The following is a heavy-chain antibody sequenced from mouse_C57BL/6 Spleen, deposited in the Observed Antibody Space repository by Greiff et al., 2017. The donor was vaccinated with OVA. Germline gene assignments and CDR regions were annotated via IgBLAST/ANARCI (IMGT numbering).Heavy chain of an antibody. V-gene: IGHV1-52*01. CDR1: GYTFTSYW. D-gene: IGHD1-1*01. CDR2: IDPSDSET. CDR3: AIEEVITTVVAPFDY. Sequence: VQLQQPGAELVRPGSSVKLSCKASGYTFTSYWMHWVKQRPIQGLEWIGNIDPSDSETHYNQKFKDKATLTVDKSSSTAYMQLSSLTSEDSAVYYCAIEEVITTVVAPFDYWGQGTTLTVSS. J-gene: IGHJ2*01.